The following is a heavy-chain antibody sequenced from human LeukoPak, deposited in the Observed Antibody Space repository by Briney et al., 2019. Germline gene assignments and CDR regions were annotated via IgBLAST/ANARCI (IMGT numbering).Heavy chain of an antibody. CDR1: GYTFTNYY. J-gene: IGHJ4*02. D-gene: IGHD5-24*01. Sequence: ASVKVSCKASGYTFTNYYMHWVRQAPGQGLEWMGTINPSGGSTNYAQNFQGRVTMTRDTSTSTVYMELSSLRSEDTAVYYCARIPEMATIKGLHYWGQGTLVTVSS. V-gene: IGHV1-46*01. CDR3: ARIPEMATIKGLHY. CDR2: INPSGGST.